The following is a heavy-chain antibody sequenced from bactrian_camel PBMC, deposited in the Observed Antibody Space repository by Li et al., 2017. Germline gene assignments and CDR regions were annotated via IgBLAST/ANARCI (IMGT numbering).Heavy chain of an antibody. Sequence: HVQLVESGGGLVQPGGSLRLSCTASGFTFDAANMGWFRQAPGKGLEWVSSIYSESSTTYYADSVKGRFTISRDTAKNTVYLQMNSLKPMDTAVYYCARGSGLYWGQGTQVTVS. CDR2: IYSESSTT. V-gene: IGHV3-2*01. J-gene: IGHJ4*01. CDR3: ARGSGLY. CDR1: GFTFDAAN. D-gene: IGHD2*01.